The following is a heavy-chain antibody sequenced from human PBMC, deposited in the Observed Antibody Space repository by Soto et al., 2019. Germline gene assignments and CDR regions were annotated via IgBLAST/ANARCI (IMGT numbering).Heavy chain of an antibody. Sequence: EVQLLESGGGLVQPGGSLRLSCAASGFTFNNYAMTWVRQAPXXGXEXVSASSGGGDTTSYADSVKGRFTVSRDGSKNTLYLQMSSLRAEDTALYYCAKGRGGSGSLTPRVDFWGQGTLVTVSS. CDR1: GFTFNNYA. CDR2: SSGGGDTT. V-gene: IGHV3-23*01. D-gene: IGHD3-10*01. J-gene: IGHJ4*02. CDR3: AKGRGGSGSLTPRVDF.